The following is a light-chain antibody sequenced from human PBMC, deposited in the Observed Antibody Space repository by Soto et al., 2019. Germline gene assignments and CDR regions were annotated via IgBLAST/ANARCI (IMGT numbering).Light chain of an antibody. J-gene: IGLJ3*02. CDR3: SSYTSSILV. CDR2: EVS. Sequence: QSVLTQPASVSGSPGQSITISCTGTSSDVGGYNYVSWYQQYPGKAPKLMIYEVSNRPSGVSNRFSGSKSGNTASLTTSGLQAEDEADYYCSSYTSSILVFGGGTKVTVL. V-gene: IGLV2-14*01. CDR1: SSDVGGYNY.